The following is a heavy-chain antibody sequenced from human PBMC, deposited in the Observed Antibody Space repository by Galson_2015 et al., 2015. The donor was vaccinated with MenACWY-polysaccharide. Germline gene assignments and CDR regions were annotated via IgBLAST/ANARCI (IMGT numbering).Heavy chain of an antibody. CDR1: GFTFSSYS. V-gene: IGHV3-48*02. J-gene: IGHJ4*02. Sequence: SLRLSCAASGFTFSSYSMNWVRQAPGKGLEWVSYISSGGTIYYADSVKGRFTISRDNAKNSLYLQMNSLRDDDTAVYYCARVLKGLVGATPAYWGQGTLVTASS. CDR3: ARVLKGLVGATPAY. CDR2: ISSGGTI. D-gene: IGHD1-26*01.